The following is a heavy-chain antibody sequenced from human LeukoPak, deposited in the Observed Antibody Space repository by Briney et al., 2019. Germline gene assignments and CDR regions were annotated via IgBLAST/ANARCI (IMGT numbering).Heavy chain of an antibody. CDR1: GFTFSSYG. D-gene: IGHD3-10*01. CDR2: IRYDGSNK. CDR3: AKARSGSGSYGKYYFDY. V-gene: IGHV3-30*02. Sequence: GGSLRLSCAASGFTFSSYGMHWVRQAPGKGLEWVAFIRYDGSNKYYADSVRGRFTISRDNSKNTLYLQMYSLRAEDTAIYYCAKARSGSGSYGKYYFDYWGQGTLVTVSS. J-gene: IGHJ4*02.